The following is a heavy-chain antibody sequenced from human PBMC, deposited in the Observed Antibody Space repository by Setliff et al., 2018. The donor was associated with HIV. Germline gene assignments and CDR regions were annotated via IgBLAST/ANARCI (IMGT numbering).Heavy chain of an antibody. CDR1: GGSISSHY. CDR2: IYTSGNT. J-gene: IGHJ5*02. CDR3: ATYADRESKRFDH. Sequence: KASETLSLTCDVSGGSISSHYWSWIRQPAGKGLEWSGRIYTSGNTYNNPSLKSRVNISVDTSKNQFSPKLSPVTAADTAVYYCATYADRESKRFDHWGQGILVTVSS. D-gene: IGHD3-10*01. V-gene: IGHV4-4*07.